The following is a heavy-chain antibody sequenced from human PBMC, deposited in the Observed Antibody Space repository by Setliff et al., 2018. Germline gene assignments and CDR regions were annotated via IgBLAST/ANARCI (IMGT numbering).Heavy chain of an antibody. CDR1: GVAVNSLTW. CDR3: ARGGGGYHAAS. D-gene: IGHD2-2*01. Sequence: TLSLTCAVSGVAVNSLTWWSWVRQSPGKGLEWSGHIYHDGTTKSYTSVHFNQSLKSRFTMSVYKSKNPFSLELTSVTAADTAVYYCARGGGGYHAASWGQGILVTVSS. V-gene: IGHV4-4*02. CDR2: IYHDGTT. J-gene: IGHJ5*02.